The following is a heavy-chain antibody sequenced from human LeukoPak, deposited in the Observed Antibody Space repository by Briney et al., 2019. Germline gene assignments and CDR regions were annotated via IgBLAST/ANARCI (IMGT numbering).Heavy chain of an antibody. V-gene: IGHV4-34*01. J-gene: IGHJ5*02. CDR2: INHSGST. Sequence: TSETLSLTCAVYGVSFSGYYWSWIRQPPGKGLEWIGEINHSGSTNYNTSLNSRVTISLDTSKNQFSMTLRSVTPADPAVCYCGRGKIRRSMVRVALNWFDPSGEGTPVTASS. CDR3: GRGKIRRSMVRVALNWFDP. D-gene: IGHD3-10*01. CDR1: GVSFSGYY.